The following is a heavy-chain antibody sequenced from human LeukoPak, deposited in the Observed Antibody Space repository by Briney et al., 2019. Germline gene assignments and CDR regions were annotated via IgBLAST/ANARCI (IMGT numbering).Heavy chain of an antibody. Sequence: GGSLRLSCAASGFTFSDYSMNWVRQAPGKGLEWVSSISSSSSYIYYADSVKGRFTISRDNAKNSLYLQMNSLRAEDTAVYYCAKAVGGCSGGSCFPGYWGQGTLVTVSP. J-gene: IGHJ4*02. CDR1: GFTFSDYS. D-gene: IGHD2-15*01. CDR2: ISSSSSYI. V-gene: IGHV3-21*01. CDR3: AKAVGGCSGGSCFPGY.